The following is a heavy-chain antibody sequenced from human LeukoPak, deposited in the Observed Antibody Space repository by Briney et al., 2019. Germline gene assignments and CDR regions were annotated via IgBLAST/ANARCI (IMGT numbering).Heavy chain of an antibody. V-gene: IGHV4-59*08. CDR2: IYHSGST. Sequence: SETLSLTCTVSGGSISNKYWSWIRQPPGKGLEWIGSIYHSGSTYYNPSLKSRVTISVDTSKNQFSLKLSSVTAADTAVYYCARRGRVEEGRYFDWSYTQGWFDPWGQGTLVTVSS. J-gene: IGHJ5*02. CDR3: ARRGRVEEGRYFDWSYTQGWFDP. CDR1: GGSISNKY. D-gene: IGHD3-9*01.